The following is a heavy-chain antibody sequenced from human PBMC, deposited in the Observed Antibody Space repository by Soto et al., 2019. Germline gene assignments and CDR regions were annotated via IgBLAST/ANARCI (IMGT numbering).Heavy chain of an antibody. V-gene: IGHV4-4*07. J-gene: IGHJ4*02. CDR3: ARGGIQLSYAFDY. Sequence: SETLSLTCTVSGTSVSNYYWSWIRQPAGKGLEHIGRIYTSGSTSYNPSLKSRVTMSMDTSQTQIYLNLTSVTAADTAVYYCARGGIQLSYAFDYWGQGIQVTVSS. CDR1: GTSVSNYY. D-gene: IGHD5-18*01. CDR2: IYTSGST.